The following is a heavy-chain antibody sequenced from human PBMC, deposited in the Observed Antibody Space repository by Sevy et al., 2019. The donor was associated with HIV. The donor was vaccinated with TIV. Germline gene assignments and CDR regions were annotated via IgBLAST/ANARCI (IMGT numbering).Heavy chain of an antibody. D-gene: IGHD3-3*01. CDR1: GFGLSGNA. J-gene: IGHJ4*01. V-gene: IGHV3-23*01. Sequence: GGSLRLSCAASGFGLSGNAMSWVRQAPGKGLEWVAAIHGGNDITHYGDSVKGRFTISRDSFKNILYLQMDSLRVEDTAVYYCAKDILGWTFDYWGHGTLVTVSS. CDR3: AKDILGWTFDY. CDR2: IHGGNDIT.